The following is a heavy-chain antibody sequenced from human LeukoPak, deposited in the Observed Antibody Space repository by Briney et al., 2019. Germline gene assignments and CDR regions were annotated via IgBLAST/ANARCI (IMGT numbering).Heavy chain of an antibody. CDR1: GGPISSGGYS. J-gene: IGHJ4*02. CDR3: ARGIEFTMVRGVNYFDY. D-gene: IGHD3-10*01. V-gene: IGHV4-30-2*01. CDR2: IYHSGST. Sequence: PSETLSLTCAVSGGPISSGGYSWSWIRQPPGKGLEWIGYIYHSGSTYYNPSLKSRVTISVDRSKNQFSLKLSSVTAADTAVYYCARGIEFTMVRGVNYFDYWGQGTLVTVSS.